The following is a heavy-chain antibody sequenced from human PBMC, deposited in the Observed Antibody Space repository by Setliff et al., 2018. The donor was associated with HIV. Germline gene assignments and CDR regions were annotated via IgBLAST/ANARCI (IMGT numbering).Heavy chain of an antibody. J-gene: IGHJ4*02. V-gene: IGHV3-21*01. CDR2: ISSDGRYI. CDR3: ARGGAIRPDY. D-gene: IGHD3-16*01. Sequence: GGSLRLSCAASVFRFRHYNMNWVRQAPGHGLEWVSSISSDGRYIYYADSVKGRFTISRDDAKRVLYLQMHSLRAEDTAVYYWARGGAIRPDYWGRGTLVTVSS. CDR1: VFRFRHYN.